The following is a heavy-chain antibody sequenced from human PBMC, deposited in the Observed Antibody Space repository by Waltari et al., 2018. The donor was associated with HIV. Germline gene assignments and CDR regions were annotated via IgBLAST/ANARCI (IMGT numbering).Heavy chain of an antibody. CDR3: ARQVRGAAAGRTLGYFYSYGLDV. D-gene: IGHD6-13*01. V-gene: IGHV5-51*01. CDR1: GYNFTNYC. J-gene: IGHJ6*02. CDR2: IYPGDSDT. Sequence: EVQLVQSGAEVKKPGESLKISCKGSGYNFTNYCIGWVRQMPGKGLEWMGIIYPGDSDTTYSPSFQGQVTISADKSISTAYLQWSSLKASDTAMYYCARQVRGAAAGRTLGYFYSYGLDVWGQGTTVTVSS.